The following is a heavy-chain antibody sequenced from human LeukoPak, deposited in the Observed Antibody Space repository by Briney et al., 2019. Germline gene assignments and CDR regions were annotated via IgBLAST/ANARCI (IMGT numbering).Heavy chain of an antibody. CDR1: GFTFSSYP. J-gene: IGHJ4*02. Sequence: PGGSLRLSCAASGFTFSSYPMTWLRQAPGKGLEWVSSLSGDGRSTYYADSVKGRFTISRDNSKNTLYLHMNSLRAEDTAVYYCAKGPQEVSVPTYLYFDCWGQGTLVTVSS. CDR3: AKGPQEVSVPTYLYFDC. D-gene: IGHD4-17*01. CDR2: LSGDGRST. V-gene: IGHV3-23*01.